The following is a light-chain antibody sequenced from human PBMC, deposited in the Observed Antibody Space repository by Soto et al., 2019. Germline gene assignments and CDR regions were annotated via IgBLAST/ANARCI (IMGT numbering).Light chain of an antibody. CDR2: NVN. Sequence: QSALTQPASVSGSPGQSITISCTGTSSDVGAYNWVSWYQQHPGKAPKVLIYNVNYRPSGVSNRFSGSKSGNTASLTISGLQAEDEADYYCNSYTSKSMVVFGGGTKVTVL. CDR1: SSDVGAYNW. J-gene: IGLJ2*01. CDR3: NSYTSKSMVV. V-gene: IGLV2-14*01.